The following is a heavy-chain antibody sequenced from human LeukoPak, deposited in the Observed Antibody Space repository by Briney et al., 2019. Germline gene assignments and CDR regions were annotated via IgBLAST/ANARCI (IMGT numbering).Heavy chain of an antibody. J-gene: IGHJ4*02. Sequence: PSETLSLICTVSGASISSYYWSWIRQPPGKGLEWIGDIYYSGSIKYNPSLKSRVTMSVDTSENQFSLKLSSVTAADTAIYYCARENPSGYYNRPIDYWGQGTLVTVSS. CDR1: GASISSYY. CDR2: IYYSGSI. CDR3: ARENPSGYYNRPIDY. V-gene: IGHV4-59*01. D-gene: IGHD3-22*01.